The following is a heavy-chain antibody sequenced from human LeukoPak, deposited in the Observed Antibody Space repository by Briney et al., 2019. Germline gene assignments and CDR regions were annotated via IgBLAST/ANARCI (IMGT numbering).Heavy chain of an antibody. Sequence: PAGGSLRLSCAVSGITLSNYGMSWVRQAPGKGLEWVSGISGSGGNTYYADSVKGRFTISRDNSKNTLYLQMNSLRAEDTAIFYCAKYPASGGYFDYWGQGTPVTVSS. CDR2: ISGSGGNT. CDR3: AKYPASGGYFDY. D-gene: IGHD6-13*01. V-gene: IGHV3-23*01. CDR1: GITLSNYG. J-gene: IGHJ4*02.